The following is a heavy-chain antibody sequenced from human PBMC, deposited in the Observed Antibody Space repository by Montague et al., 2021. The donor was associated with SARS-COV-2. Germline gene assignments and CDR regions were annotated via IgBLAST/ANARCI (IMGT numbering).Heavy chain of an antibody. D-gene: IGHD3-22*01. CDR2: ISSSSSYI. CDR3: ARAAWGYYDSSGYLDY. J-gene: IGHJ4*02. Sequence: SLRLSCAASGFTFSSYSMNWVRQAPGKGLEWVSSISSSSSYIYYADSVKGRFTISRDNAKNSLYLQMNSLRAEDTAVYYCARAAWGYYDSSGYLDYWGQGTLVTVSS. CDR1: GFTFSSYS. V-gene: IGHV3-21*01.